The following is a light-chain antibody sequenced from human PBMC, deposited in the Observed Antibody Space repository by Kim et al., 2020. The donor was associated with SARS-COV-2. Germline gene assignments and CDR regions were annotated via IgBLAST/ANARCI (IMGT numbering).Light chain of an antibody. J-gene: IGLJ3*02. V-gene: IGLV3-19*01. CDR2: GKN. CDR3: NSRDSSGNHEV. CDR1: SRRNYY. Sequence: ALGQTVRITCQGDSRRNYYASWYQQKPGQAPVLVIYGKNNRPSGIPDRFSGSSSGNTASLTITGAQAEDEADYYCNSRDSSGNHEVFGGGTQLTVL.